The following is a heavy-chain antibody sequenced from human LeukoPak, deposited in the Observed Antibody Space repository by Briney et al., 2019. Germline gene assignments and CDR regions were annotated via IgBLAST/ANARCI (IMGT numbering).Heavy chain of an antibody. CDR2: IIPILGIA. CDR3: ARAWVVVPAAIDYYYMDV. J-gene: IGHJ6*03. Sequence: ASVKVSCKASGGTFSSYTISWVRQAPGQGLEWMGRIIPILGIANYAQKFQGRGTITADKSTSTAYMELSSLRSEDTAVYYCARAWVVVPAAIDYYYMDVWGKGTTVTVSS. D-gene: IGHD2-2*02. CDR1: GGTFSSYT. V-gene: IGHV1-69*02.